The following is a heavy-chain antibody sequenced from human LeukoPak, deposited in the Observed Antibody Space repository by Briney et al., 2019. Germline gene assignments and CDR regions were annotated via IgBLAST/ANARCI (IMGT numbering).Heavy chain of an antibody. CDR1: GASISNYC. V-gene: IGHV4-4*07. Sequence: SETLSLSFTVSGASISNYCWSWIRQSAGKGLEWIGRMYISGNTNYKPSLESRVTMSIDTSKNQFSLKLSSVTAADTAVYYCASQYYYDTSGYYDALYFQYWGQGALVTVSS. CDR2: MYISGNT. D-gene: IGHD3-22*01. J-gene: IGHJ1*01. CDR3: ASQYYYDTSGYYDALYFQY.